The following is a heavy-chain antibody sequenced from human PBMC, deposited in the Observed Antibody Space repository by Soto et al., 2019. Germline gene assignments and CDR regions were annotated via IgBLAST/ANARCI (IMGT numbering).Heavy chain of an antibody. V-gene: IGHV3-33*01. Sequence: QVQLVESGGGVVQPGRSLRLSCAASGFTFSSYGMHWVRQAPGKGLEWVAVIWYDGSNKYYADSVKGRFTISRDNSKNTLYLQMNSLRAEDTAVYYCARGQQLVPPREYMDVWGKGTTVTVSS. CDR2: IWYDGSNK. CDR1: GFTFSSYG. CDR3: ARGQQLVPPREYMDV. D-gene: IGHD6-13*01. J-gene: IGHJ6*03.